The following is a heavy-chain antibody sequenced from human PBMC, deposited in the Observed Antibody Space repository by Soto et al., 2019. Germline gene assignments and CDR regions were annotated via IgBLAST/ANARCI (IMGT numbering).Heavy chain of an antibody. V-gene: IGHV3-23*01. CDR2: ISHGGHLT. CDR3: PPRVIPISRAFDT. Sequence: PRVSLRLSPSASGFAFTRHLMSWVPPAPERGLHWLSRISHGGHLTYNADSVKGRFTISRDNSKDTLYLQMNSLRAEDTAVYYFPPRVIPISRAFDTGGHGT. CDR1: GFAFTRHL. D-gene: IGHD2-21*01. J-gene: IGHJ3*02.